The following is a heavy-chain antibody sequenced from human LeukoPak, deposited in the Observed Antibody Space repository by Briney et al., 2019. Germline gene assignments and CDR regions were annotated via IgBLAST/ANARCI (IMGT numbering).Heavy chain of an antibody. CDR3: ATVFSNSGRSFDY. CDR1: GYTFTSYD. Sequence: GASVKVSCKASGYTFTSYDINWVRQATGQGLEWMGWMNPNSGNTGYAQKFQGRVTITRNTSISTAYMELSSLRSEDTAVYYCATVFSNSGRSFDYWGQGTLVTVSS. D-gene: IGHD1-26*01. J-gene: IGHJ4*02. V-gene: IGHV1-8*03. CDR2: MNPNSGNT.